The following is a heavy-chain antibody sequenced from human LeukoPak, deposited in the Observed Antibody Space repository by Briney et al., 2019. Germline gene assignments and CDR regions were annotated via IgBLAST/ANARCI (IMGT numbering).Heavy chain of an antibody. Sequence: GESLKISRKGSGYSFTSYWIGWVRQMPGKGLEWMGIIYPGDSDTRYSPSFQGQVTISADKSISTAYLQWSSLEASDTAMYYCARHEYYYGSGTQYYYYGMDVWGQGTTVTVSS. V-gene: IGHV5-51*01. CDR1: GYSFTSYW. J-gene: IGHJ6*01. CDR2: IYPGDSDT. D-gene: IGHD3-10*01. CDR3: ARHEYYYGSGTQYYYYGMDV.